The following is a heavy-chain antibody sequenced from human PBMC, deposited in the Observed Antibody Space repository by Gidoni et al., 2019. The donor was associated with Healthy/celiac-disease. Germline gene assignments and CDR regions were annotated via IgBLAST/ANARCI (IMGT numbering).Heavy chain of an antibody. CDR3: ARDVGDVISGWYDLDY. J-gene: IGHJ4*02. CDR1: GFTLSSYA. CDR2: ISYDGSNK. D-gene: IGHD6-19*01. V-gene: IGHV3-30-3*01. Sequence: QVQLVESGGGVVQHGRSLRLSWAASGFTLSSYAMHWGRQAPGKGLGWVAVISYDGSNKYYADSVKGRFTISRDNSKNTLYLQMNSLRAEDTAVYYCARDVGDVISGWYDLDYWGQGTLVTVSS.